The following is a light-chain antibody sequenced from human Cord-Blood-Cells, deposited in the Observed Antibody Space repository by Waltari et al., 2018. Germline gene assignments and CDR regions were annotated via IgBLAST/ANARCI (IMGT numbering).Light chain of an antibody. J-gene: IGKJ5*01. V-gene: IGKV3-11*01. CDR2: DAS. CDR3: QQRSNWPPIT. CDR1: QSVSSY. Sequence: IVLTQSPAPLSLSPGERATLSCRASQSVSSYLAWYQQKPGQAPRLLIYDASNRATGIPARFSGSGSGTDFALTISTLAPEDFAVYFCQQRSNWPPITFSQGTRLEIK.